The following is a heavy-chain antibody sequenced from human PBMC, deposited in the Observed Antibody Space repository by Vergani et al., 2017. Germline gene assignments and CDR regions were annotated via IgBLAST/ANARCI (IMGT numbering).Heavy chain of an antibody. CDR3: ARLYGSGSAFDY. V-gene: IGHV4-34*01. Sequence: QVQLQQRGAGLLKPSETLSLTCAAHGGPFSGYYWRWNRQPPGKGLERIGEINHSGSTNYNPPLKSRITIAVDTSKNQLSLKLSSVAAADPAVYYCARLYGSGSAFDYWGQGTLVTVSS. CDR2: INHSGST. CDR1: GGPFSGYY. D-gene: IGHD3-10*01. J-gene: IGHJ4*02.